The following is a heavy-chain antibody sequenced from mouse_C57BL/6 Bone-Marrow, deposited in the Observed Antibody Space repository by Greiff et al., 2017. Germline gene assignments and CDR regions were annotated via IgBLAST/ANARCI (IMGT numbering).Heavy chain of an antibody. CDR2: INPNNGGT. V-gene: IGHV1-26*01. CDR3: AREKLDWYFDV. J-gene: IGHJ1*03. D-gene: IGHD4-1*01. Sequence: EVQLQQSGPELVKPGASVKISCKASGYTFTDYYMNWVKQSHGKSLEWIGDINPNNGGTRYNQKFKGKATLTVDKSSSTAYMELRSLTSEDSAVYYCAREKLDWYFDVWGTGTTVTVSS. CDR1: GYTFTDYY.